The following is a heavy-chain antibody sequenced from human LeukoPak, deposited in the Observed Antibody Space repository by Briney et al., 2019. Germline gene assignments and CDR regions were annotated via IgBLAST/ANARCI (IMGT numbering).Heavy chain of an antibody. CDR3: AREIAPAGKTFDY. Sequence: ASVKLSCEAFGFSLTSNYMHWVRQAPGQGLEWLGLINPRDDSTDYPQKLRGRVTVTRDTSTNTVYMQLSGLRSEDTAMYFCAREIAPAGKTFDYWGQGALVTVSS. CDR1: GFSLTSNY. V-gene: IGHV1-46*01. CDR2: INPRDDST. D-gene: IGHD6-13*01. J-gene: IGHJ4*02.